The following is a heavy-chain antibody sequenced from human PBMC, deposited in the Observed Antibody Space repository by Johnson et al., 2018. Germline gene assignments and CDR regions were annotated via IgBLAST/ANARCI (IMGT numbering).Heavy chain of an antibody. CDR1: RFTFSSFG. CDR2: ISYDGSNK. J-gene: IGHJ1*01. V-gene: IGHV3-30*03. D-gene: IGHD2-21*02. Sequence: QVQLVESGGGVVQPGRSLRLSCAASRFTFSSFGMHWVRQAPGKGLEWVALISYDGSNKYYADSVKGRFTISRENSKNTLYLQMNSLRAEDTAVYYCARASVVTSEYFRHWGQGTLVTVSS. CDR3: ARASVVTSEYFRH.